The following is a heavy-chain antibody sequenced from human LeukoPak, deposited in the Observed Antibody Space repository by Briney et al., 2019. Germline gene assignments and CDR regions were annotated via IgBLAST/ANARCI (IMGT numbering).Heavy chain of an antibody. V-gene: IGHV1-18*01. CDR3: ARDPGSYGDAFDI. J-gene: IGHJ3*02. CDR2: ISAYSGDT. Sequence: ASVKVSCKASGYTFTNYGISWVRQAPGQGLEWMGWISAYSGDTNYAQKFQGRVTMTRDTSTSTAYMELRSLRSDDTAVYYCARDPGSYGDAFDIWGQGTMVTASA. D-gene: IGHD3-16*01. CDR1: GYTFTNYG.